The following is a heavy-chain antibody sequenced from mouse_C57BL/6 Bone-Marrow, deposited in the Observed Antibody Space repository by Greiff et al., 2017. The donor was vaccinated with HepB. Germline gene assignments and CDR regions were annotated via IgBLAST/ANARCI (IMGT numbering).Heavy chain of an antibody. CDR3: AGTDYDYDGGCAF. CDR1: GYTFTSYW. D-gene: IGHD2-4*01. Sequence: VQLQQPGAELVKPGASVKLSCKASGYTFTSYWMHWVKQRPGQGLEWIGMIHPNSGSTNYNEKFKSKATLTVDKSSSTAYMQLSSLTSEDAAVYYCAGTDYDYDGGCAFGGQGTVVTVSA. V-gene: IGHV1-64*01. CDR2: IHPNSGST. J-gene: IGHJ3*01.